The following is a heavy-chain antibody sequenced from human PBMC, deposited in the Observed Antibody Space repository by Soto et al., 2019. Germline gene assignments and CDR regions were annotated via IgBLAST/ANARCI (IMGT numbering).Heavy chain of an antibody. CDR2: IWYDGSNK. CDR1: GFTFSSYG. Sequence: GGSLRLSCAASGFTFSSYGMHWVRQAPGKGLEWVAVIWYDGSNKYYADSVKGRFTISRDNSKNTLYLQMNSLRAEDTAVYYCARSGAISSWFRFGMDVWGQGTTVTVSS. D-gene: IGHD6-13*01. J-gene: IGHJ6*02. CDR3: ARSGAISSWFRFGMDV. V-gene: IGHV3-33*01.